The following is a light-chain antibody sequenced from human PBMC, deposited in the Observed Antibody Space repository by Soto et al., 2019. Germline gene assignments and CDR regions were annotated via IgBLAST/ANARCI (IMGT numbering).Light chain of an antibody. CDR1: QSVSSSY. CDR2: GAS. Sequence: EIVLTQSPGTLSLSPGERATLSCRASQSVSSSYLAWYQQKPGQAPRPLIYGASSRATGIPDRFSGSGSGTDFTLTISRQEPEDFALYYCQQYGSSPLTFGGGTKVDIK. J-gene: IGKJ4*01. V-gene: IGKV3-20*01. CDR3: QQYGSSPLT.